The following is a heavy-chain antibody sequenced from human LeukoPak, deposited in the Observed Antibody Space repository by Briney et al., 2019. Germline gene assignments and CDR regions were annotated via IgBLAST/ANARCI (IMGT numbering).Heavy chain of an antibody. Sequence: PSQTLSLTCTVSGGSISSGGYYWSWIRQHPGKGLEWIGYIYYSGSTYYNPSLKSRVTISVDTSKNQFSLKLSSVTAADTAVYYCARVSGSYYVLGYWGQGTLVTVSS. V-gene: IGHV4-31*03. CDR3: ARVSGSYYVLGY. J-gene: IGHJ4*02. D-gene: IGHD1-26*01. CDR1: GGSISSGGYY. CDR2: IYYSGST.